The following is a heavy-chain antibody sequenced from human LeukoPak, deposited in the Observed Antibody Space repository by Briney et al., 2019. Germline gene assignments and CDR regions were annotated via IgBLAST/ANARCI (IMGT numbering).Heavy chain of an antibody. CDR3: ASYVVVPAAIDY. J-gene: IGHJ4*02. V-gene: IGHV4-30-2*01. D-gene: IGHD2-2*02. CDR1: GGSISSGGYY. Sequence: PSQTLSLTCTVSGGSISSGGYYWSWIRQPPGKGLEWIGYIYHSGSTYYNPSLKSRVTISVDRSKNQFSLKLSSVTAADTAVYYCASYVVVPAAIDYWGQGTLVTVSS. CDR2: IYHSGST.